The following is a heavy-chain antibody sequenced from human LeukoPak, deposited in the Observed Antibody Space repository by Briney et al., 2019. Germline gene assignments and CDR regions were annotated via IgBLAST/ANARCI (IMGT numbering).Heavy chain of an antibody. Sequence: PGGSLRLSCAASGFTFSDYYMIWIRQAPGKGLELVSYINYSGTTRYYADSVKGRFTISRDNAKNSLYLQMNSLRAEDTAVYYCAELGITMIGGVWGKGTTVTISS. CDR3: AELGITMIGGV. V-gene: IGHV3-11*04. CDR1: GFTFSDYY. J-gene: IGHJ6*04. D-gene: IGHD3-10*02. CDR2: INYSGTTR.